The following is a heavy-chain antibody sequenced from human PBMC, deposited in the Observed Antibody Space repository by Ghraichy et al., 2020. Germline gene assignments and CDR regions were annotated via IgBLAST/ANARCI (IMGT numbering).Heavy chain of an antibody. CDR3: ARSVVVTAILTYYFDY. D-gene: IGHD2-21*02. CDR1: GFTFSSYA. Sequence: GGSLRLSCAASGFTFSSYAMSWVRQAPGKGLEWVSAISGSGGSTYYADSVKGRFTISRDNSKNTLYLQMNSLRAEDTAVYYCARSVVVTAILTYYFDYWGQGTLVTVSS. CDR2: ISGSGGST. V-gene: IGHV3-23*01. J-gene: IGHJ4*02.